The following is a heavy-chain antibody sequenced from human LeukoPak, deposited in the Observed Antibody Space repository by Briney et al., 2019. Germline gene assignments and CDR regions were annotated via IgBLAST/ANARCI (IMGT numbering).Heavy chain of an antibody. Sequence: SETLSLTCTVSGGSVSSGSYYWSWIRQPPGKGLEWIGYIYYSGSTNYNPSLKSRVTISVDTSKNQFSLKLSSVTAADTVVYYCARDQGSSWPSYYFYGMDVWGQGTTVTVSS. D-gene: IGHD6-13*01. CDR2: IYYSGST. CDR1: GGSVSSGSYY. CDR3: ARDQGSSWPSYYFYGMDV. V-gene: IGHV4-61*01. J-gene: IGHJ6*02.